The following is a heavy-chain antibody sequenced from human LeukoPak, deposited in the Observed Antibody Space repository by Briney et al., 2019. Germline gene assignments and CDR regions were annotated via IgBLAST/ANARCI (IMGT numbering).Heavy chain of an antibody. J-gene: IGHJ6*02. CDR1: GFTFSSYS. CDR2: ISSSSSYI. CDR3: ARVVVVVPAAIDYYGMDV. D-gene: IGHD2-2*01. V-gene: IGHV3-21*01. Sequence: GGSLRLSCAASGFTFSSYSMNWVRQAPGKGLEWVSSISSSSSYIYYADSVKGRFTISRDNAKNSLYLQMNSLRAEDTAVYYCARVVVVVPAAIDYYGMDVWGQGTTATVSS.